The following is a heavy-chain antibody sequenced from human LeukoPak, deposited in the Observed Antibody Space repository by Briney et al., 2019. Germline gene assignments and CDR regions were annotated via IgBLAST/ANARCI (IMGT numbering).Heavy chain of an antibody. D-gene: IGHD4-17*01. CDR2: INSDGSST. CDR1: GFTFNSYW. CDR3: AREATTVITGYFDY. Sequence: GGSLRLSCAASGFTFNSYWMHWVRQAPGRGLVWVSRINSDGSSTVYADSVKGRFSISRDNSKNTLYLQMNSLRAEDTAVYYCAREATTVITGYFDYWGQGTLVTVSS. J-gene: IGHJ4*02. V-gene: IGHV3-74*01.